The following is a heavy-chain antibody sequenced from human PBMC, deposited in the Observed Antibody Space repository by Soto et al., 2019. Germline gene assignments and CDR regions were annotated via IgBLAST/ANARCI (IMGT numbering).Heavy chain of an antibody. CDR3: ARVSSGWYYFDY. J-gene: IGHJ4*02. Sequence: SETLSLTCTVSGGSVSSGSYYWSWIRQPPGKGLEWIGYMYNSGSTNYNPSLKSRVIISVDTSKNQFSLKLSPVTAADTAVYYCARVSSGWYYFDYWGQGTLVTVYS. D-gene: IGHD6-19*01. CDR2: MYNSGST. CDR1: GGSVSSGSYY. V-gene: IGHV4-61*01.